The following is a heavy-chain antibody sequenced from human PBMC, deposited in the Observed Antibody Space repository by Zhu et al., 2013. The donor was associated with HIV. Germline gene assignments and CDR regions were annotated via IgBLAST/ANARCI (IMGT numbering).Heavy chain of an antibody. D-gene: IGHD1-26*01. CDR1: GYTFTSYG. V-gene: IGHV1-18*04. CDR2: ISAYNGNT. J-gene: IGHJ3*02. CDR3: ARDLASEWELPRDAFDI. Sequence: QVQLVQSGAEVKKPGASVKVSCKASGYTFTSYGISWVRQAPGQGLEWMGWISAYNGNTNYAQKLQGRVTMTTDTSTSTAYMELRSLRSDDTAVYYCARDLASEWELPRDAFDIWGQGTMVTVSS.